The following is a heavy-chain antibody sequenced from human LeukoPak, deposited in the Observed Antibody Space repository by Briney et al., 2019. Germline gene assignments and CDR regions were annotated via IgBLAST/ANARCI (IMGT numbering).Heavy chain of an antibody. Sequence: PGGSLRLSCAASGFTFSSYAMSWVRQAPGKGLEWVSAISGSGGSTYYADSVKGRFTISRDNSKNTLYLQMNSLRAEDTAVYYCAKDSPEWLFFIRGTYPPAPGIDYWGQGTLVTVSS. CDR1: GFTFSSYA. J-gene: IGHJ4*02. V-gene: IGHV3-23*01. CDR2: ISGSGGST. D-gene: IGHD3-3*01. CDR3: AKDSPEWLFFIRGTYPPAPGIDY.